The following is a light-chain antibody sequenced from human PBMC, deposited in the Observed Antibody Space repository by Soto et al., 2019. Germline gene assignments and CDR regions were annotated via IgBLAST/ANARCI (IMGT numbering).Light chain of an antibody. J-gene: IGKJ1*01. CDR3: QQYNIWPLART. Sequence: DIVMTQSPATLSVSPGERATLSCRASQSVSSNLAWYQQKPGQPPRLLIYGASTRDTGIPARFSRSGSGTEFTLTISSLQSEDFAIYFCQQYNIWPLARTSGQGNKVEIK. V-gene: IGKV3-15*01. CDR2: GAS. CDR1: QSVSSN.